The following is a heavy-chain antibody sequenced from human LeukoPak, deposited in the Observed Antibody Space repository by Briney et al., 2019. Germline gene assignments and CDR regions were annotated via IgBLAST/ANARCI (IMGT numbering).Heavy chain of an antibody. Sequence: GGSLRLSCAASGFTFSSNGMHWVRQAPGKGLEWVAVISYDGSNEYYADSVKGRFTISRDDSKNTLYLQMNSLRAEDTAVYYCAKDLEGGTGVDYWGQGTLVTVSS. CDR3: AKDLEGGTGVDY. D-gene: IGHD1-14*01. CDR1: GFTFSSNG. V-gene: IGHV3-30*18. CDR2: ISYDGSNE. J-gene: IGHJ4*02.